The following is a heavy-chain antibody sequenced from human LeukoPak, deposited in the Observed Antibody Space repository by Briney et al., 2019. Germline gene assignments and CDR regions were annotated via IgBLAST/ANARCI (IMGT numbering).Heavy chain of an antibody. CDR1: GFTFISYT. V-gene: IGHV3-23*01. CDR2: ISGSGGSS. J-gene: IGHJ4*02. Sequence: PGGSLRLSCAASGFTFISYTMSWVRQAPGKGLEWVSTISGSGGSSDYAESVKGRFTISRDNSKNTVYVQMNSLRTEDTAVYYCARAIASYGDSAYWGQGTLVTVSS. CDR3: ARAIASYGDSAY. D-gene: IGHD5-18*01.